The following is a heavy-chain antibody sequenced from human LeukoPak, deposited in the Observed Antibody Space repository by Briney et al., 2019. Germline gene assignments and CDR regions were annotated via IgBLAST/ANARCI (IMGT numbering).Heavy chain of an antibody. V-gene: IGHV3-20*01. J-gene: IGHJ5*02. D-gene: IGHD3-10*01. CDR1: GFTFDDYG. CDR2: INWNGGST. Sequence: GGSLRLSCAASGFTFDDYGMSWVRQAPGKGLEWVSGINWNGGSTGYADSVKGRFTISRDNAKNSLYLQMNSLRAEDTALYHCARVVSYYYGSGSTNWFDPWGQGTLVTVSS. CDR3: ARVVSYYYGSGSTNWFDP.